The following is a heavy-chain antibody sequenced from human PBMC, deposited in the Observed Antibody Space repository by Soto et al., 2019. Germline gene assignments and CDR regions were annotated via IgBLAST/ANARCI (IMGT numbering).Heavy chain of an antibody. CDR2: ISSSSSTI. CDR3: ASNYVLSGYYYGMDV. CDR1: GFTFSSYS. V-gene: IGHV3-48*02. D-gene: IGHD3-9*01. Sequence: SGGSLRLSCAASGFTFSSYSMNWFRQAPGKGLEWVSYISSSSSTIYYADSVKGRFTISRDNAKNSLYLQMNSLRDEDTAVYYCASNYVLSGYYYGMDVWGQGTTVTVSS. J-gene: IGHJ6*02.